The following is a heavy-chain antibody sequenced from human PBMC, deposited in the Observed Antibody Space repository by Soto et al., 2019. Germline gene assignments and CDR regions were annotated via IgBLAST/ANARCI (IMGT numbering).Heavy chain of an antibody. V-gene: IGHV2-70*01. J-gene: IGHJ3*02. D-gene: IGHD3-10*01. Sequence: SGPTLVNPTQTLTLTCTFSGFPLSTSGMCVSWIRQPPGKALEWLALIDWDDDKYYSTSLKTRLTISKDTSKNQVVLTMTNMDPVETATYYRARIWRCGELLSPGDAFDIWGQGTMVTASS. CDR1: GFPLSTSGMC. CDR3: ARIWRCGELLSPGDAFDI. CDR2: IDWDDDK.